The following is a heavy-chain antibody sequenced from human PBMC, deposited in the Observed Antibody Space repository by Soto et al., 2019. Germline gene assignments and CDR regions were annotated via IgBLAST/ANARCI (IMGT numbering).Heavy chain of an antibody. V-gene: IGHV4-34*01. D-gene: IGHD3-10*01. CDR3: ARGRITMVRGRNWFDP. J-gene: IGHJ5*02. CDR2: INHSGST. Sequence: SQTLSLTCAVYGGSFSGYYWSWIRQPPGKGLEWIGEINHSGSTNYNPSLKSRVTISVDTSKNQFSLKLSSVTAADTAVYYCARGRITMVRGRNWFDPWGQGTLVTVSS. CDR1: GGSFSGYY.